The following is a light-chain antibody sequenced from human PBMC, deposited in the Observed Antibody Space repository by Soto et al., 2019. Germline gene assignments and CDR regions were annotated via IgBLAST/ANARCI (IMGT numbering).Light chain of an antibody. CDR3: QQYNNWLWT. CDR2: DAS. CDR1: QSVSRN. J-gene: IGKJ1*01. Sequence: EIVKTQSPATLSASPGERATLSCRASQSVSRNVAWYQQKPGQAPRLLIHDASTRATGISVRFSRSGSGTEFTLTISSLQSEDFAVYYCQQYNNWLWTFGQGTKVEIK. V-gene: IGKV3-15*01.